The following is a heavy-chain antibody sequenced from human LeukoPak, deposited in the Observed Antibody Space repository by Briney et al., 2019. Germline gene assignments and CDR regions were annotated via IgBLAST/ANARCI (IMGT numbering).Heavy chain of an antibody. D-gene: IGHD7-27*01. J-gene: IGHJ4*02. CDR1: GYTFTSYD. V-gene: IGHV1-8*01. Sequence: ASVKVSCKASGYTFTSYDINWVRQATGQGFEWMGWMSPNSGNTGYAQKFQGRVTMARSTSMSTAYMELSSPSSEDTAVYYCARGPPNWGYDYWGQGTLVTVSS. CDR3: ARGPPNWGYDY. CDR2: MSPNSGNT.